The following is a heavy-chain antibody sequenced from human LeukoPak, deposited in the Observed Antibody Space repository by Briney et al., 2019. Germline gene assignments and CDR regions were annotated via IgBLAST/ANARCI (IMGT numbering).Heavy chain of an antibody. CDR3: ARGVSGDQRR. CDR1: GGSISGYY. V-gene: IGHV4-34*01. J-gene: IGHJ4*02. CDR2: INHSGST. D-gene: IGHD4-17*01. Sequence: PSETLSLTCTVSGGSISGYYWSWIRQPPGKGLEWIGEINHSGSTNYNPSLKSRVTISVDTSKNQFSLKLSSVTAADTAVYYCARGVSGDQRRWGQGTLVTVSS.